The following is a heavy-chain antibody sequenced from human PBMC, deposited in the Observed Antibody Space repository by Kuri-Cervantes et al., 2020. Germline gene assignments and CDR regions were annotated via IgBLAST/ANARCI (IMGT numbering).Heavy chain of an antibody. CDR3: ARDTRKGNYYGMDV. J-gene: IGHJ6*02. CDR1: GYTFTSYA. Sequence: ASVKVSCKASGYTFTSYAMHWVRQAPGQRLEWMGWSNAGNGNTKYSQEFQGRVTITRDTSGSTAYMELSSLRSEDTAVYYCARDTRKGNYYGMDVWGQGTTVTVSS. V-gene: IGHV1-3*02. CDR2: SNAGNGNT.